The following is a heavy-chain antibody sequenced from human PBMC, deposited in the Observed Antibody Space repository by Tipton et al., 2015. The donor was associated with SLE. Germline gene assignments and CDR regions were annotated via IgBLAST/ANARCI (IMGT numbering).Heavy chain of an antibody. CDR1: GGSISSYY. J-gene: IGHJ6*02. CDR2: IYYSGST. D-gene: IGHD3-3*01. Sequence: TLSLTCTVSGGSISSYYWSWIRQPPGKGLEWIGYIYYSGSTNYNPSLKSRGTISVDTSKNQFSLKLSSVTAADTAVYYCARGYDFWSGYTLAYYYGMDVWGQGTTVTVSS. CDR3: ARGYDFWSGYTLAYYYGMDV. V-gene: IGHV4-59*08.